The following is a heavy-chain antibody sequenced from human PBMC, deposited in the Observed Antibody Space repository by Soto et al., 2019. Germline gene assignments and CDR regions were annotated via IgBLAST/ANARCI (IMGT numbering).Heavy chain of an antibody. CDR3: ARVPFGDPHFDL. CDR1: GDSISSGAYY. D-gene: IGHD4-17*01. J-gene: IGHJ4*02. V-gene: IGHV4-31*03. CDR2: IYDSGNT. Sequence: QVQLQESGPGLVKPSQTLSLTCTVSGDSISSGAYYWSWIRQHPGKGLEWIGYIYDSGNTYYNPSLKNRVTISLDTSQNQFSLKLTSVAAADTAAYYCARVPFGDPHFDLWGQGTLVTVSS.